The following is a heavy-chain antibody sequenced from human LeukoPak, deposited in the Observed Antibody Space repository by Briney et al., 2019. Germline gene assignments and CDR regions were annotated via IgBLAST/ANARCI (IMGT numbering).Heavy chain of an antibody. CDR1: GFTFSSNS. Sequence: PGGSLRLSCAASGFTFSSNSMTWVRRAPGKGLQWVSTITGGVGNIYYADSVKGRFTISRDNSKNTLYLQMNSLRADDTAVYYCAKRPADYALFDYWGQGTLVTVSS. CDR3: AKRPADYALFDY. D-gene: IGHD4-17*01. J-gene: IGHJ4*02. CDR2: ITGGVGNI. V-gene: IGHV3-23*01.